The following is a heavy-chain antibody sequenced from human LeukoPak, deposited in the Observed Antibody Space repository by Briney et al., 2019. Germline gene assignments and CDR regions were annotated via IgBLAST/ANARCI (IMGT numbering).Heavy chain of an antibody. V-gene: IGHV4-34*01. J-gene: IGHJ4*02. CDR3: AINHRIAVAGLDY. CDR1: GGSFSGYY. CDR2: INHSGST. D-gene: IGHD6-19*01. Sequence: SETLSLTCAVYGGSFSGYYWSWIRQPPGKGLEWIREINHSGSTNYNPSLKSRVTISVDTSKNQLSLKLSSVTAADTAVYYCAINHRIAVAGLDYWGQGTLVTVSS.